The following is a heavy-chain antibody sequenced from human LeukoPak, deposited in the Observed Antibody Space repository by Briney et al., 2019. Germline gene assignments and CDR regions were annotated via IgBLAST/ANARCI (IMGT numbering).Heavy chain of an antibody. CDR2: ISGSGGST. V-gene: IGHV3-23*01. CDR3: ARSLRSMVRGVREFDY. J-gene: IGHJ4*02. Sequence: QTGGSLRLSCAASGFTFSSYAMSWVRQAPGKGLEWVSAISGSGGSTYYADSVKGRFTISRDNSKNTLYLQMNSLRAEDTAVYYCARSLRSMVRGVREFDYWGQGTLVTVSS. CDR1: GFTFSSYA. D-gene: IGHD3-10*01.